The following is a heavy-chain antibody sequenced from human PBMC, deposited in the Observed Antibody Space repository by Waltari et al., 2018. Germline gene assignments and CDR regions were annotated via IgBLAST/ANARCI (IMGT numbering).Heavy chain of an antibody. D-gene: IGHD2-2*01. J-gene: IGHJ4*02. CDR2: IRYDGSNK. Sequence: QVQLVESGGGVVQPGGSLRLSCAASGFTFSSYGMHWVRPAPGKGLEWVAFIRYDGSNKYYADSVKGRFTISRDNSKNTLYLQMNSLRAEDTAVYYCAKAATVVVPAAMYYWGQGTLVTVSS. CDR1: GFTFSSYG. V-gene: IGHV3-30*02. CDR3: AKAATVVVPAAMYY.